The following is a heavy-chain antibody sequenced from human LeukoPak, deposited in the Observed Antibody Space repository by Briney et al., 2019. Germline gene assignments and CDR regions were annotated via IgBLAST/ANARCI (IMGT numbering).Heavy chain of an antibody. Sequence: GGSLRLSCAASGFTFSSYWMSWVRQAPGKGLEWVSAINSDSYYTYYADSVQGRFTISRDNSKNTLYLQMNSLRAEDTALYYCANFVDTSMGGNDYWGQGTLVTVSS. CDR1: GFTFSSYW. V-gene: IGHV3-23*01. CDR2: INSDSYYT. J-gene: IGHJ4*02. CDR3: ANFVDTSMGGNDY. D-gene: IGHD5-18*01.